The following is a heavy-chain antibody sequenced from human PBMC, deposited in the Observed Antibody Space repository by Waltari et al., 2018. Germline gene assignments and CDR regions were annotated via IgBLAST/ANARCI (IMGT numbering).Heavy chain of an antibody. CDR1: GGSISSSSYY. Sequence: QLQLQESGPGLVKPSETLSLTCTVSGGSISSSSYYWGWIRQPPGKGREWIGSIYYSGSTYYNPSLKSRVTISVDTSKNQFSLKLSSVTAADTAVYYCARDCSGGSCYSTGFGYWGQGTLVTVSS. J-gene: IGHJ4*02. D-gene: IGHD2-15*01. V-gene: IGHV4-39*07. CDR2: IYYSGST. CDR3: ARDCSGGSCYSTGFGY.